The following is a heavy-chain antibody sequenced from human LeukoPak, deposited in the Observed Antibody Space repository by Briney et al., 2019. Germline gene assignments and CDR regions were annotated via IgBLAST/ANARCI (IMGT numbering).Heavy chain of an antibody. CDR2: IKQDGSEK. CDR3: ANLRKSLWIPEFDY. CDR1: GFIFSSYW. J-gene: IGHJ4*02. D-gene: IGHD1-1*01. V-gene: IGHV3-7*03. Sequence: PGGSLRLSCAASGFIFSSYWMTWFRQAPGKGLEWVANIKQDGSEKYYVDSVKGRFTISRDNSKNTLYLQMNSLRAEDTAVYYCANLRKSLWIPEFDYWGQGTLVTVSS.